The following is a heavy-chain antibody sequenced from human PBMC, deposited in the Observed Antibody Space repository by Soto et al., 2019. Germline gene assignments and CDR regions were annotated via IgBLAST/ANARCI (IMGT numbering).Heavy chain of an antibody. CDR1: GGSIRSYC. J-gene: IGHJ4*02. CDR3: ARGRVTMVRGVIITKGALFDY. D-gene: IGHD3-10*01. CDR2: IYNSGTT. Sequence: SETLSLTCTVSGGSIRSYCWTWIRQPPGEGLEWIGEIYNSGTTNYNPSLKSRVTISVDTSKNQFSLKLSSVTAADTAVYYCARGRVTMVRGVIITKGALFDYWGQGTLVTVSS. V-gene: IGHV4-59*12.